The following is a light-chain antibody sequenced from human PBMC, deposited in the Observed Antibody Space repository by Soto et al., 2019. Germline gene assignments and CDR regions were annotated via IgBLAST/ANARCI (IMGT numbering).Light chain of an antibody. CDR3: QQYGTSPRT. J-gene: IGKJ1*01. CDR2: GAS. CDR1: QSIRSNY. Sequence: EIVLTQAPGTLSLSPGERATLSCRCSQSIRSNYVAWYQQKPGQGPRLLIYGASSRATGIPDRFSGSGSGTDFTLTISRLEPEDFAVYYCQQYGTSPRTFGQGTKVDIK. V-gene: IGKV3-20*01.